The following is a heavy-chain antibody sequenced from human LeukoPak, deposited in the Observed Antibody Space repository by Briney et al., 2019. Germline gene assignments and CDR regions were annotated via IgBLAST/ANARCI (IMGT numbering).Heavy chain of an antibody. V-gene: IGHV1-69*06. J-gene: IGHJ4*02. CDR3: ASGAFGSGSYYPLYFDD. CDR1: GDTSPNSA. D-gene: IGHD3-10*01. CDR2: IIPNFGSP. Sequence: SVKVSCMYSGDTSPNSAVIRVRQAPGQGLEWMGGIIPNFGSPNYAQMFQNRLTITADKSTTTTYMELRNLISEDTAVYFCASGAFGSGSYYPLYFDDWGQGTLVAVTS.